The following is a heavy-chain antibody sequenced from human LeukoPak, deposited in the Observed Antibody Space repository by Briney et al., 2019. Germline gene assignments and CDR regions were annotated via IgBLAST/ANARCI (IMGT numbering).Heavy chain of an antibody. D-gene: IGHD4/OR15-4a*01. CDR1: GFTFSSSW. CDR3: ARSGASNNVPAY. CDR2: ISSSSSYI. Sequence: GGSLRLSCVASGFTFSSSWMNWVRQAPGKGLEWVSSISSSSSYIYYADSVKGRFTISRDNAKNSLYLQMNSLRAEDTAVYYCARSGASNNVPAYWGQGTLVTVSS. V-gene: IGHV3-21*01. J-gene: IGHJ4*02.